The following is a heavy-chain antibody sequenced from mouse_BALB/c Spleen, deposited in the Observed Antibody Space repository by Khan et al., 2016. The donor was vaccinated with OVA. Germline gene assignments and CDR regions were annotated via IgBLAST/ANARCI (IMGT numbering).Heavy chain of an antibody. V-gene: IGHV1-7*01. CDR1: GYTFTTYW. J-gene: IGHJ2*01. CDR3: TRDRIDY. Sequence: VQLQESGAELAKPWASVKMSCKASGYTFTTYWMHWVKQRPGQGLEWIGYINPTSGYTDYTEMFKDRATFSADNSSRTAYMQLDNLTSEDSAIYYCTRDRIDYWGQGTTLTVSS. CDR2: INPTSGYT.